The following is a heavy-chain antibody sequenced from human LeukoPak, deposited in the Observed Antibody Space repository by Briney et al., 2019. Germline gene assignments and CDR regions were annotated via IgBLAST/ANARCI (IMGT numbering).Heavy chain of an antibody. CDR3: AGGHSSGYYPIDY. J-gene: IGHJ4*02. CDR2: ISSSGSTI. Sequence: GGSLRLSCAASGFTFSNYEMNWVRQAPGKGLEWVSYISSSGSTIYYADSVKGRFTISRDDAKNSLYLQLSSLSAEDTAVYYCAGGHSSGYYPIDYWGQGTLVTVSS. D-gene: IGHD3-22*01. CDR1: GFTFSNYE. V-gene: IGHV3-48*03.